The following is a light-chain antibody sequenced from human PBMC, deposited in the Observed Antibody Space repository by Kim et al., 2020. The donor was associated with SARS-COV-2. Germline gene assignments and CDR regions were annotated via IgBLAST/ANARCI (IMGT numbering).Light chain of an antibody. Sequence: SASVWDTFTITSRASKSISSYLNWYQQKPGKAPKLLIYAASSLQSGVPSRFSGSGSGTDFTLTISSLQPEDFATYYCQHSYSTPYTFGQGTKLEIK. CDR2: AAS. J-gene: IGKJ2*01. CDR3: QHSYSTPYT. CDR1: KSISSY. V-gene: IGKV1-39*01.